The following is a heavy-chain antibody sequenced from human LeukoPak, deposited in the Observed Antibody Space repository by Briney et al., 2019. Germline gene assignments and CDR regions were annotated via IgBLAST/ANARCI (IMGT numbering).Heavy chain of an antibody. CDR1: GFSVSTKS. J-gene: IGHJ6*04. D-gene: IGHD3-10*02. CDR2: IYGSGTT. V-gene: IGHV3-53*01. Sequence: GGSLRLSCAASGFSVSTKSMHWVRQAPGRGLEWVSIIYGSGTTYYADSVKGRFTISRDNSKNTLYLQMDSLRVEDTAFYYCAELGITMIGGVWGRGTTVTISS. CDR3: AELGITMIGGV.